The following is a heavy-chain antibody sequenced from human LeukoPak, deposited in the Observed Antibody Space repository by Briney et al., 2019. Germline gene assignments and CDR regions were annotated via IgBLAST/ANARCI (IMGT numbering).Heavy chain of an antibody. CDR1: GYSITSIYY. CDR3: ARIAAAGIHYYYYMDV. J-gene: IGHJ6*03. Sequence: SETLSLTCTVSGYSITSIYYWGWIRQPPGKGLEWIGSIHHSGDTAYNPSLNSRVTISVDTSKSQFSLKLSSVTAADTAVYYCARIAAAGIHYYYYMDVWAKGPRSPSP. D-gene: IGHD6-13*01. CDR2: IHHSGDT. V-gene: IGHV4-38-2*02.